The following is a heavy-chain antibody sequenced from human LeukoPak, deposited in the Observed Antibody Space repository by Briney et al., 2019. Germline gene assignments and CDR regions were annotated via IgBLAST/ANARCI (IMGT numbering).Heavy chain of an antibody. D-gene: IGHD3-16*01. CDR1: GGSFSDYS. CDR2: IYYSGST. CDR3: ARHAFGKYYFDY. J-gene: IGHJ4*02. V-gene: IGHV4-59*08. Sequence: PSETLSLTCAVYGGSFSDYSWSWIRQPPGKGLEWIGYIYYSGSTNYNPSLKSRVTISVDTSKNQFSLKLSSVTAADTAVYYCARHAFGKYYFDYWGQGTLVTVSS.